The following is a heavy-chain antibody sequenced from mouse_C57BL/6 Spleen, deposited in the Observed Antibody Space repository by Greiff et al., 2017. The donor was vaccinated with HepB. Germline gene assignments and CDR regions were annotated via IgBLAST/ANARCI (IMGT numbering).Heavy chain of an antibody. J-gene: IGHJ2*01. D-gene: IGHD1-1*02. V-gene: IGHV1-69*01. Sequence: QLQQPGAELVMPGASVKLSCKASGYTFTSYWMHWVKQRPGQGLEWIGEIDPSDSYTNYKQKFKGKSTLTVDKSSSTAYMQLSSLTSEDSAVYYCARYGIDYFDYWGQGTTLTVSS. CDR3: ARYGIDYFDY. CDR2: IDPSDSYT. CDR1: GYTFTSYW.